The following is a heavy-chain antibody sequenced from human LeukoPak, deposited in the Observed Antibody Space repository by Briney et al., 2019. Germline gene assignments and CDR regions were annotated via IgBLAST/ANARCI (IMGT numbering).Heavy chain of an antibody. CDR3: ARGQNDIVVVVAASSVGGAAFDI. J-gene: IGHJ3*02. CDR1: GGSISSYY. Sequence: SETLSLTCTVSGGSISSYYWSWIRQPPGKGLEWIGYIYYSGSTNYNPSLKSRVTISVDTSKNQFSLKLSSVTAADTAVYYCARGQNDIVVVVAASSVGGAAFDIWGQGTMVTVSS. D-gene: IGHD2-15*01. CDR2: IYYSGST. V-gene: IGHV4-59*12.